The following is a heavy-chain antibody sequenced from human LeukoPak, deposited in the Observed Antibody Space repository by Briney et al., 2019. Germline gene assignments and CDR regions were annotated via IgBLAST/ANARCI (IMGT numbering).Heavy chain of an antibody. V-gene: IGHV1-2*02. D-gene: IGHD2-2*01. J-gene: IGHJ4*02. CDR1: GYTFTGYY. CDR3: ARSIGWGYGCSSTSCGGADFDY. Sequence: GESLKISCKGSGYTFTGYYMHWVRQAPGQGLEWMGWINPNSGGTNYAQKFQGRVTMTRDTSISTAYMELSRLRSDDTAVYYCARSIGWGYGCSSTSCGGADFDYWGQGTLVTVSS. CDR2: INPNSGGT.